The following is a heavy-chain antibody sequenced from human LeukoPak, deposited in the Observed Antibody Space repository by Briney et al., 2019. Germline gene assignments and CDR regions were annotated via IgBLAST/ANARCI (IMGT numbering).Heavy chain of an antibody. Sequence: GGSLRLSCAASGFTFSSYGMHWVRQAPGKGLEWVAFIRYDGSSKYYADSVKGRFTISRDNSKNTLYLQMNSLRAEDTAVYYCAKDRGPPGVFGVVHYYFDYWGQGTLVTVSS. CDR1: GFTFSSYG. D-gene: IGHD3-3*01. CDR3: AKDRGPPGVFGVVHYYFDY. V-gene: IGHV3-30*02. J-gene: IGHJ4*02. CDR2: IRYDGSSK.